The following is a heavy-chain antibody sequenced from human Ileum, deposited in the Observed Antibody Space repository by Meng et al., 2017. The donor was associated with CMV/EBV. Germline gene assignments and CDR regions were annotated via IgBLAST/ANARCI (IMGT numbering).Heavy chain of an antibody. Sequence: GGSLRLSCATSGFTFSTYAMHWVRQAPGKGLEWLAYIQHDGSDKYYADSMGGRFIVSRDNSKNTLYLEMISLRGEDTAVYYCAKHDYNNHLDYWGQGTLVTVS. CDR3: AKHDYNNHLDY. D-gene: IGHD4-11*01. J-gene: IGHJ4*02. V-gene: IGHV3-30*02. CDR1: GFTFSTYA. CDR2: IQHDGSDK.